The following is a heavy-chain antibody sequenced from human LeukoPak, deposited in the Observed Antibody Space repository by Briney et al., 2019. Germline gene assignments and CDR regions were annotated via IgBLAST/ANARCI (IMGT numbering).Heavy chain of an antibody. V-gene: IGHV3-11*04. D-gene: IGHD3-22*01. J-gene: IGHJ4*02. CDR2: ISSSGSTM. CDR1: GFTFSDYY. Sequence: GGSLRLSCAASGFTFSDYYMSWIRQAPGKGLEWVSYISSSGSTMYYADSVKGRFTISRDNAKNSLYLQMNSLRAEDTAVYYCARGRIWGTYDSSGYYEFDYWGQGTLVTVSS. CDR3: ARGRIWGTYDSSGYYEFDY.